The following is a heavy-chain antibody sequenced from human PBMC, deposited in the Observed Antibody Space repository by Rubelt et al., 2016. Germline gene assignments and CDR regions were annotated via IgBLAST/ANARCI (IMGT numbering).Heavy chain of an antibody. J-gene: IGHJ3*02. CDR1: GGSISSYY. CDR2: LYYSGSP. Sequence: QVQLQESGPGLVKPSETLSLTCTVSGGSISSYYWSWIRQPPGKGLEWIGYLYYSGSPNYNPSLKVRVTISVDTSKNQFSLKLSSVTAADTAVYYCARGGYYDSSGYYAEAFDIWGQGTMVTVSS. CDR3: ARGGYYDSSGYYAEAFDI. V-gene: IGHV4-59*01. D-gene: IGHD3-22*01.